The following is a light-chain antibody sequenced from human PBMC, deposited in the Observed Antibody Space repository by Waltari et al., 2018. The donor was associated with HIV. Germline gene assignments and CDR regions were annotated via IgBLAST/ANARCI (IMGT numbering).Light chain of an antibody. J-gene: IGKJ5*01. CDR3: GQRANSPSST. CDR1: PSVRSH. Sequence: IVLTQSPATLSLSPGDRATVPCRTSPSVRSHLPRYSHNPDQSPRLLLDYASNRPGSIPARCSGSGAGTDFTLTTISREPDDFATDYCGQRANSPSSTLGEGTRVEIK. CDR2: YAS. V-gene: IGKV3-11*01.